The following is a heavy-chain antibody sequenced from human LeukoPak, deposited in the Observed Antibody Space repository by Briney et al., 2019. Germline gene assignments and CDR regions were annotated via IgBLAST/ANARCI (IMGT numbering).Heavy chain of an antibody. V-gene: IGHV3-7*04. CDR3: ARETGSILLPDYYGMDV. Sequence: GGSLRLSCAASGFTFSSYGMHWVRQAPGKGLEWVANIKQDGSEKYYVDSVKGRFTISRDNAKNSLYLQMNSLRAEDTAVYYCARETGSILLPDYYGMDVWGQGTTVTVSS. J-gene: IGHJ6*02. D-gene: IGHD3-22*01. CDR1: GFTFSSYG. CDR2: IKQDGSEK.